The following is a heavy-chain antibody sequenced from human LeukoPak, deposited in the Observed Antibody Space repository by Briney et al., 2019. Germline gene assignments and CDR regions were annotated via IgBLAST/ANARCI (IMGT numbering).Heavy chain of an antibody. CDR2: IYTSGST. Sequence: PSETLSLTCTVSGGSISSYYWSWIRQPAGKGLEWIGRIYTSGSTNYNPSLKSRVTMSVDTSKNQFSLKLSSVTAADTAVYYCARVVRYYYDSSGYRDYWGQGTLVTVSS. CDR3: ARVVRYYYDSSGYRDY. V-gene: IGHV4-4*07. D-gene: IGHD3-22*01. J-gene: IGHJ4*02. CDR1: GGSISSYY.